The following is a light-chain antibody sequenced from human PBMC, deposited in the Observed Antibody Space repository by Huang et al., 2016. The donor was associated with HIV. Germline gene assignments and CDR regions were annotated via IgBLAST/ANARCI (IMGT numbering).Light chain of an antibody. CDR3: QQYYASPQT. CDR2: WSS. V-gene: IGKV4-1*01. J-gene: IGKJ1*01. Sequence: DIVMAQSPVSLAVSLGERATLTCRSSQSVFSTSTNKDYLAWFQQKPGQPPKLLLFWSSTREVGVPDRFSGSGSGTHFTPTIANLEADDAAIYYCQQYYASPQTFGQGTRV. CDR1: QSVFSTSTNKDY.